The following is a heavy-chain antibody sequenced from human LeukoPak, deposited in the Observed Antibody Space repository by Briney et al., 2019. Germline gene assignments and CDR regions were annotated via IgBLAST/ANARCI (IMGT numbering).Heavy chain of an antibody. D-gene: IGHD2-21*01. V-gene: IGHV4-39*07. CDR2: IYYSGST. CDR1: GGSFSSYY. Sequence: SETLSLTCAVYGGSFSSYYWGWIRQPPGKGLEWIGSIYYSGSTYYNPSLKSRVTISVDTSKNQFSLKLSSVTAADTAVYYCARQVIPKDAFDIWGQGTMVTVSS. J-gene: IGHJ3*02. CDR3: ARQVIPKDAFDI.